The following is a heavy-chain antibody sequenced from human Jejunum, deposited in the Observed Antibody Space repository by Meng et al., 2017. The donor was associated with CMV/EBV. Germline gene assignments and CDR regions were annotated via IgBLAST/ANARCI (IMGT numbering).Heavy chain of an antibody. V-gene: IGHV5-51*01. CDR1: GFTFTDHW. CDR3: ARLRLTNGNADL. J-gene: IGHJ5*02. D-gene: IGHD2-8*01. CDR2: IYPHDSDT. Sequence: CKASGFTFTDHWIGWVRQMPGKGLEWMGIIYPHDSDTRYRPSFQGHVTISADKSINTAYLRWSSLQASDTGMYYCARLRLTNGNADLWGQGTLVTVS.